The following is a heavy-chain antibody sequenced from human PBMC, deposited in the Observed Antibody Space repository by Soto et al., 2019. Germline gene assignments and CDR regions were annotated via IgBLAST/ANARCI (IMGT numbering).Heavy chain of an antibody. CDR1: GYTFTSYA. CDR3: ARGYSSGWSNYYYYGMDV. V-gene: IGHV1-3*01. CDR2: INAGNGNT. J-gene: IGHJ6*02. Sequence: ASVKVSCKASGYTFTSYAVHWVRQAPGQRLEWMGWINAGNGNTKSSQKFQGRVTITRDTSASRAYMELSSLRSEDTAVYYCARGYSSGWSNYYYYGMDVWGQGTTVTVSS. D-gene: IGHD6-19*01.